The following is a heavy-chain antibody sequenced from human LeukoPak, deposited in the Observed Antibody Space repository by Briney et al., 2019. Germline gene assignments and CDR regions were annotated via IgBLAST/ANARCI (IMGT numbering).Heavy chain of an antibody. CDR3: AREYGDYSSYFDL. CDR1: GFTFDDYG. V-gene: IGHV3-20*04. D-gene: IGHD4-17*01. CDR2: ITWNGAST. J-gene: IGHJ2*01. Sequence: GGSLRLSCAASGFTFDDYGMSCVRQSPGKGLEWVTGITWNGASTGFADSVKGRFTISRDNAKNSLYLGMSSLRAEDTALYYCAREYGDYSSYFDLWGRGTLVTVSS.